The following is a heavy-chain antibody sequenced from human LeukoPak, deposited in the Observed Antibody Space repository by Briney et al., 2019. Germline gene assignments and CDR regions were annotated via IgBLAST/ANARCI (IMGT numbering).Heavy chain of an antibody. Sequence: GGSLRLACAVSGFTFSSYAMNWVRQAPGKGLEGVSGISGSGARTYYADSVKGRFTISRDNAKNSLYLQMNSLRAEDTAVYYCARTYYYGSGRSFANGLFDYWGRGTLVTVSS. CDR1: GFTFSSYA. V-gene: IGHV3-21*01. J-gene: IGHJ4*02. D-gene: IGHD3-10*01. CDR3: ARTYYYGSGRSFANGLFDY. CDR2: ISGSGART.